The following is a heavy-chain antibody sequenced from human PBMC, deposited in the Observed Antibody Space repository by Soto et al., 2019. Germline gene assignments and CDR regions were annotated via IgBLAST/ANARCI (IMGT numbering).Heavy chain of an antibody. Sequence: QVQLTESGGGLVKPGGSLRLSCAASGFNFSALYMSWIRQAPGKGLEWISCIGSGGDKKIYAESVRGRFTISRDSAKNSLYLQKNSLRAEDTAVYYCARDRGAVTGDYFDYWGQGTLVTVSS. CDR3: ARDRGAVTGDYFDY. CDR2: IGSGGDKK. D-gene: IGHD6-19*01. J-gene: IGHJ4*02. V-gene: IGHV3-11*01. CDR1: GFNFSALY.